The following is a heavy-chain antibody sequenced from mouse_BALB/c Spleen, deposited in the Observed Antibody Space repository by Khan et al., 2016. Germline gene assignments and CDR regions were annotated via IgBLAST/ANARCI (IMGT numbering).Heavy chain of an antibody. CDR1: GYAFSSYW. J-gene: IGHJ3*01. V-gene: IGHV1-80*01. Sequence: QVQLKESGAELVRPGSSVKISCKASGYAFSSYWMNWVKQRPGQGLDWIGQIYPGDGDTMYNGNFKGKATLTADKSSSTSYIQLSSLTSENSAVYFCARRETGTMAYWGQGTLVTVSA. CDR2: IYPGDGDT. CDR3: ARRETGTMAY. D-gene: IGHD4-1*01.